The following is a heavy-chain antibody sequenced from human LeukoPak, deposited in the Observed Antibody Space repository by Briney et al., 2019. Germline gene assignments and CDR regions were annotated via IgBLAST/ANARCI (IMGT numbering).Heavy chain of an antibody. CDR1: GGSISSFY. Sequence: SETLSLTCTVSGGSISSFYWGWIRQPAGKGLEWVGHFYASGSANYNPSLKSRVTMSVDTSKNQFSLKLNSVTAAVTAVYYCARVISSGWYYFDYWGQGTLIAVSA. CDR2: FYASGSA. V-gene: IGHV4-4*07. D-gene: IGHD6-19*01. CDR3: ARVISSGWYYFDY. J-gene: IGHJ4*02.